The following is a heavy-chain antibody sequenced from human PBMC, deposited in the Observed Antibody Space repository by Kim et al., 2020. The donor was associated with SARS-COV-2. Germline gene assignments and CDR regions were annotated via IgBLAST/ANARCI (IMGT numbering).Heavy chain of an antibody. CDR3: AKAERRGGNYFHAMDV. CDR2: ISWDSGSI. Sequence: GGSLRLSCTTSGFTFDAYAMHWVRQVPGKGLEWVSGISWDSGSIGYADSVKGRFAISRDNAKNSLYLQMNSLRADDTASYYCAKAERRGGNYFHAMDVWGQGTTVTVSS. V-gene: IGHV3-9*01. J-gene: IGHJ6*02. CDR1: GFTFDAYA. D-gene: IGHD2-21*02.